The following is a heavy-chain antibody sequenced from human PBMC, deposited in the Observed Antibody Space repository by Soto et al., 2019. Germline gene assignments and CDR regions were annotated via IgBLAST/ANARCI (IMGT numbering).Heavy chain of an antibody. Sequence: QVQLQESGPGLVEPLGTLSLTCSVSGGAITTTNWWTWVRQPPGKGLEWIGEIYHSGSANYSPSLKSRVSMAVDKSKNEFSLRVTSVTAADTAVYFCAGRSIASAGVQFDPWGQGTLVTVSS. J-gene: IGHJ5*02. D-gene: IGHD6-13*01. CDR1: GGAITTTNW. CDR3: AGRSIASAGVQFDP. CDR2: IYHSGSA. V-gene: IGHV4-4*02.